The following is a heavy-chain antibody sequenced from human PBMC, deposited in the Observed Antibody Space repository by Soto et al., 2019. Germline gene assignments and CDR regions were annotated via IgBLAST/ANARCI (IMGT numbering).Heavy chain of an antibody. D-gene: IGHD5-12*01. Sequence: GGSLRLSCAASGFTFSSYWMHWVRQAPGKGLVWVSSIKKDGSRTSYGDSVKGRFTISRDNAKNSLYLQMNSLRAEDTAVYYCARDSYSGYDLYFDYWGQGTLVTVSS. J-gene: IGHJ4*02. CDR2: IKKDGSRT. CDR3: ARDSYSGYDLYFDY. CDR1: GFTFSSYW. V-gene: IGHV3-74*01.